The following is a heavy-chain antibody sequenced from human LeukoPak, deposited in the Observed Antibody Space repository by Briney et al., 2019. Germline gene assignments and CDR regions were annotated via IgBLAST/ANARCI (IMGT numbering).Heavy chain of an antibody. V-gene: IGHV3-30*04. CDR3: ARDPVAVAGTAPSYFDY. Sequence: GGSLRLSCAASGFTFSSYAMHWVRQAPGKGLKWVAVISYDGSNKYYADSVKGRFTISRDNSKNTLYLQMNSLRAEDTAVYYCARDPVAVAGTAPSYFDYWGQGTLVTVSS. D-gene: IGHD6-19*01. CDR2: ISYDGSNK. J-gene: IGHJ4*02. CDR1: GFTFSSYA.